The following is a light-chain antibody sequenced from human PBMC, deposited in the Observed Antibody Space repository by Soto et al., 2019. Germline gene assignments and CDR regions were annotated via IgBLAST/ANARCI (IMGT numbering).Light chain of an antibody. CDR1: SSDVGGYNN. Sequence: QTALTAAPAATGSTGRLVTISCTAASSDVGGYNNVYWYQQHPGKAPKLMIYEVSQRPSGVPDRFSGSKSGNTASLTVSGLQAEDEADYYFNSYAASNNVFGTGTTVTV. J-gene: IGLJ1*01. CDR3: NSYAASNNV. V-gene: IGLV2-8*01. CDR2: EVS.